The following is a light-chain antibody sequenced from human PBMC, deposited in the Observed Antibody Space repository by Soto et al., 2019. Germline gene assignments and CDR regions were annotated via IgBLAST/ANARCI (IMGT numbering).Light chain of an antibody. J-gene: IGLJ2*01. V-gene: IGLV2-23*01. CDR3: CSYTSSSVV. Sequence: QAVVTQPASVSGSPGQSITISCTGTSSDVGTYNLLSWYQHHPGKAPKLMIYEASKRPSGVSIRFSGSKSGNTASLTISGLQAEDEADYYCCSYTSSSVVFGGGTKVTVL. CDR1: SSDVGTYNL. CDR2: EAS.